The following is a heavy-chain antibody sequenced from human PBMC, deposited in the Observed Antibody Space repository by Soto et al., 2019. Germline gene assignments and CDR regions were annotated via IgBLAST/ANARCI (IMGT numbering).Heavy chain of an antibody. J-gene: IGHJ6*02. CDR3: ARDPAGTTYYYYGMDV. Sequence: AGSLRLSCAASGVTFSSYGVHWVRQAPGKGLEWVAFIWYDGSTKYYADSVKGRFTISRDNAKNSLYLQMNSLRAEDTAVYYCARDPAGTTYYYYGMDVWGQGTTVTVPS. D-gene: IGHD1-1*01. V-gene: IGHV3-33*08. CDR2: IWYDGSTK. CDR1: GVTFSSYG.